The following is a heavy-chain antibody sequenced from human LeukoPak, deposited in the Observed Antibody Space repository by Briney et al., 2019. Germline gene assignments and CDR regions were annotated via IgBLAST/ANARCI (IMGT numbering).Heavy chain of an antibody. CDR1: GYTFSSYA. J-gene: IGHJ4*02. CDR2: ISYDGSNK. V-gene: IGHV3-30*04. Sequence: GGSLRLSCAGSGYTFSSYAMHWVRQAPGKGLEWVAVISYDGSNKYYADTVKGRFTISRDNSKNTLYLQMNSLRAEDTAVYYCARGYCSSTSCSSFDYWGQGTLVTVSS. D-gene: IGHD2-2*01. CDR3: ARGYCSSTSCSSFDY.